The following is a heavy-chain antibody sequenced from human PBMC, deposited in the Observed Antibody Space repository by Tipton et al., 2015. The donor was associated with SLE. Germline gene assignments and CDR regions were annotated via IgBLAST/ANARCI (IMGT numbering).Heavy chain of an antibody. Sequence: TLSLTCTVSGGSISSADYYWNWVRHHPGKGLEWIGYIYYSGSTNYNPSLKSRVTISVDTSKNQFSLKLSSVTAADTAVYYCASGGGFYFDYWGQGTLVTVSS. CDR1: GGSISSADYY. D-gene: IGHD4-23*01. V-gene: IGHV4-61*08. CDR2: IYYSGST. J-gene: IGHJ4*02. CDR3: ASGGGFYFDY.